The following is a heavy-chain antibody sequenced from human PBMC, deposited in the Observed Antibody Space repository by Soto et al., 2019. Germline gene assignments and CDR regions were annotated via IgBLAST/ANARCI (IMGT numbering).Heavy chain of an antibody. D-gene: IGHD2-8*01. CDR2: INAGNGNT. CDR1: GYTFTSYA. J-gene: IGHJ6*02. Sequence: ASVQVSCKASGYTFTSYAMHWVRQAPGQRLEWMGWINAGNGNTKYSQKFQGRVTITRDTSASTAYMELSSLRSEDTAVYYCARGGYCTNGGCYIGYYYYGMDVWGQGTTVTVSS. CDR3: ARGGYCTNGGCYIGYYYYGMDV. V-gene: IGHV1-3*01.